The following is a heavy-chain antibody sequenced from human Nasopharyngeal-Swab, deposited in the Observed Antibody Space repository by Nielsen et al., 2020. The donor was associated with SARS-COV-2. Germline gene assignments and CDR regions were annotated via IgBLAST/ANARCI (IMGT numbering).Heavy chain of an antibody. CDR3: ARDQCSSTSCYASGFDY. Sequence: GESLKISCAASGFTVSSNYMSWVRQAPGKGLEWVSVIYSGGSTYYADSVKGRFTISRDTSKNTLYLQMNSLRAKDTAVYYCARDQCSSTSCYASGFDYWGQGTLVTVSS. V-gene: IGHV3-53*01. CDR2: IYSGGST. CDR1: GFTVSSNY. J-gene: IGHJ4*02. D-gene: IGHD2-2*01.